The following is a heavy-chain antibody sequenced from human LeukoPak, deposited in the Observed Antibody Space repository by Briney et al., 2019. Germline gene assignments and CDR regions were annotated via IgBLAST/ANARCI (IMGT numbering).Heavy chain of an antibody. J-gene: IGHJ4*02. CDR1: RFTPRIYS. Sequence: GRSLSPSCAASRFTPRIYSMSSVREAPRERHGRGSAITGTVGSTYYAASAKGRFTIPREHSKNTLHRQLNSLTAEATPVYYFAKDSDDGVPPIIVYWGQGTLVTVSS. CDR2: ITGTVGST. CDR3: AKDSDDGVPPIIVY. D-gene: IGHD3-10*01. V-gene: IGHV3-23*01.